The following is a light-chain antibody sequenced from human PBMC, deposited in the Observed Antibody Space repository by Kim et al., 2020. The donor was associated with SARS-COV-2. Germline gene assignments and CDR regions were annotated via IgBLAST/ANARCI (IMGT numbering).Light chain of an antibody. V-gene: IGLV3-19*01. Sequence: SSELTQDPAVSVALGQTVRITCQGDSLRSYYASWYQQKPGQAPVLVIYGKSSRPSGIPDRFSGFTSGNTASLTITGAQAEDEADYYCNCRDSSGNSWVFGGGTQLTVL. CDR2: GKS. CDR1: SLRSYY. J-gene: IGLJ3*02. CDR3: NCRDSSGNSWV.